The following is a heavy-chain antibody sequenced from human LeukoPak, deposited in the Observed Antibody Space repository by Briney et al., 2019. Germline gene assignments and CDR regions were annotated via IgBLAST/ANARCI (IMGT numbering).Heavy chain of an antibody. CDR1: GGSISSYY. J-gene: IGHJ4*02. CDR3: ARAGRYDSSGMAIFDY. D-gene: IGHD3-22*01. V-gene: IGHV4-4*07. CDR2: IYTSGNT. Sequence: PSETLSLTCTVSGGSISSYYWSWIRQPAGKGLEWSGRIYTSGNTNYNPSLKSRVTISVDKSKNQFSLKLSSVTAADTAVYYCARAGRYDSSGMAIFDYWGQGTLVTVSS.